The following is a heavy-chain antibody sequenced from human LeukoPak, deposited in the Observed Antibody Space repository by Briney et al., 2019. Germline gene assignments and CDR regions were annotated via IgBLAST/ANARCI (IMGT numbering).Heavy chain of an antibody. V-gene: IGHV4-59*04. J-gene: IGHJ4*02. CDR2: LHFSGTP. Sequence: SETLTLTCTVSHDSLSTNYWSWMRQPPGKGLEWVGTLHFSGTPYYGPSLNSRVSISVDTSKNQFSLMLKSVTATDTAVYYCTGGGDVYNLGNFWGQGTLVTVSS. D-gene: IGHD5-24*01. CDR1: HDSLSTNY. CDR3: TGGGDVYNLGNF.